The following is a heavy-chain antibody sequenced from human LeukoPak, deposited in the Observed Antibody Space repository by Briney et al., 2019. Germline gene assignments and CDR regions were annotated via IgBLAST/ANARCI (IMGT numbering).Heavy chain of an antibody. V-gene: IGHV3-49*04. CDR3: TRDLDVVITTADY. CDR2: IRSKAYGGTT. CDR1: GFTVSSNY. Sequence: GGSLRLSCAASGFTVSSNYMSWVRQAPGKGLEWVGFIRSKAYGGTTEYAASVKGRFTISRDDSKSIAYLQMNSLKTEDTAVYYCTRDLDVVITTADYWGQGTLVTVSS. J-gene: IGHJ4*02. D-gene: IGHD3-22*01.